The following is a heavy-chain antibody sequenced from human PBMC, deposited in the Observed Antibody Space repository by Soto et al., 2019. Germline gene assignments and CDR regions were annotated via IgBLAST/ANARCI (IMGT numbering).Heavy chain of an antibody. CDR1: GGSISSYY. CDR2: IYYSGST. V-gene: IGHV4-59*01. D-gene: IGHD4-17*01. CDR3: ARATTVTAPGPDPSYYYYMDV. J-gene: IGHJ6*03. Sequence: SXTLSLTCTVSGGSISSYYWSWIRQPPGKGLEWIGYIYYSGSTNYNPSLKSRVTISVDTSKNQFSLKLSSVTAADTAVYYCARATTVTAPGPDPSYYYYMDVWGKGTTVTVSS.